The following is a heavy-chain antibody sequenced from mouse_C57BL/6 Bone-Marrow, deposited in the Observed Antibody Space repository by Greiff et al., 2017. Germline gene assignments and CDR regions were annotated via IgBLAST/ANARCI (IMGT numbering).Heavy chain of an antibody. V-gene: IGHV1-20*01. CDR3: ARASITTVVPFAY. J-gene: IGHJ3*01. D-gene: IGHD1-1*01. CDR1: GYSFTGYF. Sequence: DVKLQASGPELVQPGASVKISCKASGYSFTGYFMNWVMQSHGKSLEWIGRINPYNGDTFYNQKFKGKATLTVDKSSRTAHMELRCLTSEDSAVYYCARASITTVVPFAYGGQGTLVTVSA. CDR2: INPYNGDT.